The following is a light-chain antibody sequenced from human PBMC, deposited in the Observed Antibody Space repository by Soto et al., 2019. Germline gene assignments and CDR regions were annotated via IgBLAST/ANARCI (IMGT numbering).Light chain of an antibody. V-gene: IGKV3-20*01. CDR3: QKYGSSPRT. CDR1: QSVSSSY. J-gene: IGKJ1*01. Sequence: DILLTQCPGTLSLFPGERATLSCRVSQSVSSSYLAWYQQKPGQAPRLLIYGESSRATGIPDRFSGSGSGTDFTLTISRLEPEDFAVYYCQKYGSSPRTFGQGTKVDIK. CDR2: GES.